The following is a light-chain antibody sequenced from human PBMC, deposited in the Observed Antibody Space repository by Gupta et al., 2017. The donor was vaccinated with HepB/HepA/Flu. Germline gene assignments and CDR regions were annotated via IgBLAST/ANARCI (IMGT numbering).Light chain of an antibody. J-gene: IGLJ2*01. CDR2: EVT. CDR1: STDIGAYNL. Sequence: QSALPQTASVSGSRGQSITMSCTGTSTDIGAYNLVSWYQQLLGKAPTLIIYEVTKRPSGVSDRFAGSKSGNTASLTIAELQAKDEAKYYFCSDAGNSGLTFGGGTRLTVL. V-gene: IGLV2-23*02. CDR3: CSDAGNSGLT.